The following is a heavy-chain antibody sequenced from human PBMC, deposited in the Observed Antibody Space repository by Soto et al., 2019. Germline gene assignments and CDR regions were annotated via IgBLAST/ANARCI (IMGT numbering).Heavy chain of an antibody. CDR2: ISQYNGNT. V-gene: IGHV1-18*01. D-gene: IGHD2-8*02. J-gene: IGHJ3*02. CDR3: ARESPGPGRGAFDI. Sequence: QVQLVQSGAEVKKPGASVKVSCKASGFSFSNYVLNWVRQAPGQGLEWMGWISQYNGNTDHAQKLQGRVTMNTDSSPSTAYMELRSLRSDDTAVYYCARESPGPGRGAFDIWGPGTMVTVSS. CDR1: GFSFSNYV.